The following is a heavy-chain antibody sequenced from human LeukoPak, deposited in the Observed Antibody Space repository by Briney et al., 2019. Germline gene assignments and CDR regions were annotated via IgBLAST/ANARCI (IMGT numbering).Heavy chain of an antibody. CDR2: IYYSGST. Sequence: PSETLSLTCTVSGGSISSYYWSWIRQPPGKGLEWIGYIYYSGSTNYNPSLKSRVTISVDTSKNQSSLKLSSVTAADTAVYYCARVTTYARAFDIWGQGTMVTVSS. CDR1: GGSISSYY. D-gene: IGHD1-14*01. J-gene: IGHJ3*02. V-gene: IGHV4-59*01. CDR3: ARVTTYARAFDI.